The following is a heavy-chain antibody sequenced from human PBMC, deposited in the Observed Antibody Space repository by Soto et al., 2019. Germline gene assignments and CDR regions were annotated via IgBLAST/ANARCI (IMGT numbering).Heavy chain of an antibody. J-gene: IGHJ4*02. CDR1: GFSLTTSGVG. CDR2: IYWDDDK. D-gene: IGHD3-3*01. V-gene: IGHV2-5*02. CDR3: AHRVLRTVFGLVTTSAIYFDF. Sequence: QITLNESGPTVVRPTETLTLTCRCSGFSLTTSGVGVGWIRQSPGKAPEWLAPIYWDDDKRYSASLKSRLTITKDTYKNLVVLTLSDLDPTDTATYYCAHRVLRTVFGLVTTSAIYFDFWCQGTPVAVSS.